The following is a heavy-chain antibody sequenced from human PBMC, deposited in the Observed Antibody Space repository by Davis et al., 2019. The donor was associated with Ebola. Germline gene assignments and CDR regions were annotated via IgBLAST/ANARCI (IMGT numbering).Heavy chain of an antibody. Sequence: PSETLSLTCAVYGGSFSGYYWSWIRQPPGKGLEWIGEINHSGSTNYNPSLKSRVTISVDTSKNQFSLKLSSVTAADTAVYYCARHKQLAHVFDYWGQGTLVTVSS. CDR2: INHSGST. J-gene: IGHJ4*02. CDR3: ARHKQLAHVFDY. V-gene: IGHV4-34*01. D-gene: IGHD6-6*01. CDR1: GGSFSGYY.